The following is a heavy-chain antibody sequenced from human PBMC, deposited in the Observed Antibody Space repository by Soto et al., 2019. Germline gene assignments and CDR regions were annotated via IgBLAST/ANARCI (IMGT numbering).Heavy chain of an antibody. CDR1: GFTFSSYA. J-gene: IGHJ6*02. CDR3: AKDRRGIAMVRGVIPVVVFGMDV. Sequence: QAGGSLRLSCAASGFTFSSYAMSWVRQAPGKGLEWVSAISGSGGSTYYADSVKGRFTISRDNSKNTLYLQMNSLRAEDTAVYYCAKDRRGIAMVRGVIPVVVFGMDVWGQGTTVTVSS. CDR2: ISGSGGST. D-gene: IGHD3-10*01. V-gene: IGHV3-23*01.